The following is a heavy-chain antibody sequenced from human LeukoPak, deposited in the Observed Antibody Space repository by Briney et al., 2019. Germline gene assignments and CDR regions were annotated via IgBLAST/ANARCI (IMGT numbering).Heavy chain of an antibody. Sequence: SQTLSLTCAISGDSVSSNSAAWNWIRQSPSRGLEWLGRTYYRSKWYNDYAVSVKSRITINPDTSKNQFSLQLNSVTPEDTAVYYCARERSIVLMVYAMPHNYYYYMDVWGKGTTVTVSS. D-gene: IGHD2-8*01. CDR3: ARERSIVLMVYAMPHNYYYYMDV. J-gene: IGHJ6*03. CDR2: TYYRSKWYN. CDR1: GDSVSSNSAA. V-gene: IGHV6-1*01.